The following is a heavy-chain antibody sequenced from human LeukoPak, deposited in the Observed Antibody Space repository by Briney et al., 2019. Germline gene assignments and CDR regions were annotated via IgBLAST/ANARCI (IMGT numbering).Heavy chain of an antibody. CDR2: IIPIFGTA. D-gene: IGHD2-2*02. Sequence: SVKVSCKASGYTFTGYYMHWVRQAPGQGLEWMGGIIPIFGTANYAQKFQGRVTITADESTSTAYMELSSLRSEDTAVYYCARNEVVVPAATPRYYYYYGMDVWGQGTTVTVSS. CDR1: GYTFTGYY. V-gene: IGHV1-69*13. J-gene: IGHJ6*02. CDR3: ARNEVVVPAATPRYYYYYGMDV.